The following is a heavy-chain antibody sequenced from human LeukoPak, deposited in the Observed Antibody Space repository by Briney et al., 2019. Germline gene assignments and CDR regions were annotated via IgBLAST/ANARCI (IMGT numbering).Heavy chain of an antibody. V-gene: IGHV1-2*02. CDR3: ARDENWVPDY. J-gene: IGHJ4*02. CDR2: IEPNSGGT. CDR1: GYTFTGHY. Sequence: ASVKVSCKASGYTFTGHYMHWIRQAPGQGLEWMGWIEPNSGGTHFAQKFQGRLTISRDTSISTAYMELSRLSSDDTAIYYCARDENWVPDYWGQGTLVTVSS. D-gene: IGHD7-27*01.